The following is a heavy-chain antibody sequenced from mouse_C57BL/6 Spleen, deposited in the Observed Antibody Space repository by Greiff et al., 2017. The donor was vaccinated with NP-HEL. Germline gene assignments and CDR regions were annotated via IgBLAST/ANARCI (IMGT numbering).Heavy chain of an antibody. J-gene: IGHJ2*01. CDR1: GFTFSDYY. D-gene: IGHD2-4*01. V-gene: IGHV5-16*01. CDR2: INYDGSST. CDR3: ARGEYDYDAVFDY. Sequence: EVHLVESEGGLVQPGSSMKLSCTASGFTFSDYYMAWVRQVPEKGLEWVANINYDGSSTYYLDSLKSRFIISRDNAKNILYLQMSSLKSEDTATYYCARGEYDYDAVFDYWGQGTTLTVSS.